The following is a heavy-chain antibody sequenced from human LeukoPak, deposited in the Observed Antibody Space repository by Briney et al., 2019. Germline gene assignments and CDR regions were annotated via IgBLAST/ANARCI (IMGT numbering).Heavy chain of an antibody. D-gene: IGHD4-17*01. V-gene: IGHV4-59*01. CDR3: AREGRQDYVYFDY. CDR1: GGSISDYY. CDR2: INYSGNT. Sequence: SETLSLTCTVSGGSISDYYWSWIRQPPGKGLEWLGYINYSGNTNYNTSLKSRVTISVDTSKNQFSLRLTSVTAADTAVFYCAREGRQDYVYFDYWGRGSLVTVSS. J-gene: IGHJ4*02.